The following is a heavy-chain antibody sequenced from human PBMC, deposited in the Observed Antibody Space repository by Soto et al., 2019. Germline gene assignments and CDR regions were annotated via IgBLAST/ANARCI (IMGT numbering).Heavy chain of an antibody. D-gene: IGHD3-22*01. CDR2: INPSDDTT. Sequence: ASEEVSCRASGYTFTRHWMHWVRQASRQGLDWMGIINPSDDTTAYAQKFQGRVTVTKDTSTSTVYMELRSLRSEDTVIYYCARAQSGSDHGYSYWWFDSWGKGTLVIVS. CDR3: ARAQSGSDHGYSYWWFDS. J-gene: IGHJ5*01. CDR1: GYTFTRHW. V-gene: IGHV1-46*01.